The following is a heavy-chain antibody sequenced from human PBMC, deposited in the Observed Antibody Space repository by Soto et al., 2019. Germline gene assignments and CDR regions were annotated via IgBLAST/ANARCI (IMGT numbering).Heavy chain of an antibody. D-gene: IGHD4-17*01. CDR2: IYYSGST. CDR1: GGSISSGGYY. Sequence: SETLSLTCTVSGGSISSGGYYWSWIRQHPGKGLEWIGYIYYSGSTYYNPSLKSRVTISVDTSKNQFSLKLSSVTAADTAVYYCARETAREDDYGDYVRWFDPWGQGTLVTVSS. J-gene: IGHJ5*02. V-gene: IGHV4-31*03. CDR3: ARETAREDDYGDYVRWFDP.